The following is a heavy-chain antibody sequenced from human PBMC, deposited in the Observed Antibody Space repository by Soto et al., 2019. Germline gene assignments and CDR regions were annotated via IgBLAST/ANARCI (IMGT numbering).Heavy chain of an antibody. J-gene: IGHJ4*02. CDR2: ISVYNGNT. CDR3: ARVGGVKGYHYVDAFDN. D-gene: IGHD4-17*01. V-gene: IGHV1-18*01. CDR1: GYTFTNYG. Sequence: QVRLVQSGTEVKKSGASVKVSCEASGYTFTNYGINWVRQAPGQGLEWMGWISVYNGNTNYAPRLQDRVTMTTDPSTSTAYMELRSLRSDDTAMYYCARVGGVKGYHYVDAFDNWGQGTLVTVSS.